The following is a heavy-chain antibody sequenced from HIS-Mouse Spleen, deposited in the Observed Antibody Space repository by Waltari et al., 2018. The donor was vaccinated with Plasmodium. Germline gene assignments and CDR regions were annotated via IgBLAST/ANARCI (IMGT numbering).Heavy chain of an antibody. J-gene: IGHJ2*01. D-gene: IGHD6-13*01. Sequence: EVQLVESGGGLVQPGGSLRLSCAASGFTFSSYWMSWVRQAPGKGLEGMANIKQEGSEKYYVDSVKGRFTITRDNAKNSLYLQMNSLRAEDTAVYYCASSWYWYFDLWGRGTLVTVSS. CDR2: IKQEGSEK. CDR3: ASSWYWYFDL. V-gene: IGHV3-7*01. CDR1: GFTFSSYW.